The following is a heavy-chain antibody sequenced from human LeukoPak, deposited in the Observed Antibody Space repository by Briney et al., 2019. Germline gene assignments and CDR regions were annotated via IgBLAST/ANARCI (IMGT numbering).Heavy chain of an antibody. CDR3: ARKYHYDSSGYSWASGY. V-gene: IGHV1-2*02. Sequence: ASVKVSCKASVYTFTDYYMHWVRQAPGRGLEWMGWINPNSGGTIYAQKFQGRVTKTRDTSISTAYMELSRLRSDDTAVYYCARKYHYDSSGYSWASGYWGQGTLVTVSS. CDR1: VYTFTDYY. D-gene: IGHD3-22*01. J-gene: IGHJ4*02. CDR2: INPNSGGT.